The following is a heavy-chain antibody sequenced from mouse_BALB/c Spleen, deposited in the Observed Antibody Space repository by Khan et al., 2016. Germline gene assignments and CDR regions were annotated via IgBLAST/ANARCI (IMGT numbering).Heavy chain of an antibody. CDR2: ISYSGST. CDR1: GYSITSGYG. CDR3: ARTARIKY. V-gene: IGHV3-2*02. D-gene: IGHD1-2*01. J-gene: IGHJ2*01. Sequence: EVQLQESGPGLVKPSQSLSLTCTVTGYSITSGYGWNWNRQFPGNKLEWMGYISYSGSTTYNPSLKSRISITRDTSKNQFFLQLNSVTTEDTATYYCARTARIKYWGQGTTLTVSS.